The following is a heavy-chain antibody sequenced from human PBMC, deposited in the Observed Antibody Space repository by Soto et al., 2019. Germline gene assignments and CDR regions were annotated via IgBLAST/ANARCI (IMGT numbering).Heavy chain of an antibody. CDR3: ARAENERAGIYRPPDY. D-gene: IGHD5-12*01. CDR2: IYYSVTT. V-gene: IGHV4-31*03. CDR1: GASITSGGYY. Sequence: QVQQQESGPGLVKPSQSLSLTCTVSGASITSGGYYWSWIRQHPGKGLEWIGYIYYSVTTYYNPSLKSRVIISVDTSKNQFSLNLSSVTAADTAVYYCARAENERAGIYRPPDYWGQGTLVTVSS. J-gene: IGHJ4*02.